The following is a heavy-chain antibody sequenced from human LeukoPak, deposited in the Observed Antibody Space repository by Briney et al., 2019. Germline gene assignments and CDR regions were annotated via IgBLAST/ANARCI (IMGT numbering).Heavy chain of an antibody. CDR1: GGSISSYY. CDR3: ARSGGYSSPQNY. Sequence: PSETLSLTCTVSGGSISSYYWSWIRQPPGKGLEWIGYIYSSGSTNYNSSLKSRVTISVDTSKNQFSLKLTSVTAADTAVYYCARSGGYSSPQNYWGQGTLVTVSS. V-gene: IGHV4-59*01. D-gene: IGHD6-19*01. CDR2: IYSSGST. J-gene: IGHJ4*02.